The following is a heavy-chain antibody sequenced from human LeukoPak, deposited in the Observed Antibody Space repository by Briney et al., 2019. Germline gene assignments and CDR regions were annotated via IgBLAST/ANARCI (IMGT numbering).Heavy chain of an antibody. J-gene: IGHJ5*02. CDR2: INHSGST. CDR1: GGSFSGYY. V-gene: IGHV4-34*01. D-gene: IGHD2-2*01. CDR3: ARGDIVVVPAAMGAFCWFDP. Sequence: SETLSLTCAVYGGSFSGYYWSWIRQPPGKGLEWIGVINHSGSTNYNPSLKSRVTISVDTSKNQFSLKLSSVTAADTAVYYCARGDIVVVPAAMGAFCWFDPWGQGTLVTVSS.